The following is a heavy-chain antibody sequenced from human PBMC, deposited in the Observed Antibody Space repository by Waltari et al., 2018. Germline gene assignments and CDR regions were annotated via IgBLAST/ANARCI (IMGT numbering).Heavy chain of an antibody. CDR1: GGSITIITYF. CDR2: FSYNGNT. V-gene: IGHV4-39*07. J-gene: IGHJ4*01. Sequence: QLQMQESGPGLVRPSETLSLTCAVSGGSITIITYFWGWIRQPPGKGLEWIGSFSYNGNTYYNPALKSRATISGDTSKNQVSLVLTSVTAADTAVYYCARGLGAIYWGHGTLVTVSS. D-gene: IGHD2-21*01. CDR3: ARGLGAIY.